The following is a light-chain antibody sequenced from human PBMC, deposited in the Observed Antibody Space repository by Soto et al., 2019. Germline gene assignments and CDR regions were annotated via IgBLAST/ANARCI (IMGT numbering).Light chain of an antibody. CDR3: LSYTGSSARI. J-gene: IGLJ1*01. CDR1: SSDVGGYDY. CDR2: EVF. Sequence: QSALTQPASVSVSPVQSITISCTGTSSDVGGYDYVSWYQQNPCKAPKLMIYEVFNRPSGVSGRFSGSKSGNPASLTISGLQAEDEGDYYCLSYTGSSARIFGTGTKLTVL. V-gene: IGLV2-14*01.